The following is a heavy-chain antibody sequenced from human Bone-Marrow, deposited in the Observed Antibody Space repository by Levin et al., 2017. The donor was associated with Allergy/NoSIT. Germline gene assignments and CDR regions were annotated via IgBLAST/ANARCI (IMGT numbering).Heavy chain of an antibody. CDR1: GLTFGDYW. J-gene: IGHJ3*02. Sequence: GESLKISCAASGLTFGDYWMIWVRQAPGKGLEWVANINQDGGAKYYVDSVEGRFTISRDNAKNSLYLQMNTLRAEDTAVYYCARGRRGGDYQGDAFDIWGQGTMVTVSS. D-gene: IGHD4-17*01. CDR3: ARGRRGGDYQGDAFDI. V-gene: IGHV3-7*03. CDR2: INQDGGAK.